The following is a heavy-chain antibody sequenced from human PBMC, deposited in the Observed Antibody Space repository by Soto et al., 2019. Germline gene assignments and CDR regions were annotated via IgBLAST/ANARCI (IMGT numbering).Heavy chain of an antibody. Sequence: SETLSLTCTVSGGSISSYYWSWIRQPPGKGLEWIGYIYYSGSTNYNPSLKSRVTISVDTSKNQFSLKLSSVTAADTAVYYCARDLFGVVMGWGQGTLVTVSS. CDR2: IYYSGST. V-gene: IGHV4-59*01. J-gene: IGHJ4*02. CDR3: ARDLFGVVMG. CDR1: GGSISSYY. D-gene: IGHD3-3*01.